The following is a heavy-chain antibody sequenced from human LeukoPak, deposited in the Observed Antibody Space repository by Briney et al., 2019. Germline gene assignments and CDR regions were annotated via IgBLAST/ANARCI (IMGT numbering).Heavy chain of an antibody. Sequence: PGGSLRLSCAASGFTLDDYAMHWVRQAPGKGLEWVSLISWDGGSTYYADSVKGRFTISRDNSKNSLYLQMNSLRAEDTALYYCAVGYCSSTSCYDAFDIWGQGTMVTVSS. CDR1: GFTLDDYA. CDR2: ISWDGGST. CDR3: AVGYCSSTSCYDAFDI. V-gene: IGHV3-43D*03. J-gene: IGHJ3*02. D-gene: IGHD2-2*01.